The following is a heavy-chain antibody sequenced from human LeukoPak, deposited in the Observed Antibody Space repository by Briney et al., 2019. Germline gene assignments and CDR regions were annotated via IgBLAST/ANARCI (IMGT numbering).Heavy chain of an antibody. J-gene: IGHJ6*02. CDR1: GFTFSTSW. Sequence: GGSLRLSCAASGFTFSTSWMTWVRQAPGKGLEWVANIKQDGSEKYYVDSVKGRFTISRDNAKNSLYLQMNSLRAEDTAVYYCARSKGIAAAGDAGYYYYGMDVWGQGTTVTVSS. D-gene: IGHD6-13*01. CDR3: ARSKGIAAAGDAGYYYYGMDV. CDR2: IKQDGSEK. V-gene: IGHV3-7*01.